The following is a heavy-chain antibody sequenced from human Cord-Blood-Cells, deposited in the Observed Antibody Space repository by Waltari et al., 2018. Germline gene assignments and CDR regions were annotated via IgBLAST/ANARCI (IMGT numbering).Heavy chain of an antibody. CDR1: GGSISSSNW. CDR2: IYHSGST. J-gene: IGHJ2*01. D-gene: IGHD6-25*01. CDR3: ARERRKSGWYFDL. V-gene: IGHV4-4*02. Sequence: QVQLQESGPGLVKPSGTLSLTCAVSGGSISSSNWWSWVRQPPGKGLEWIGEIYHSGSTNYTPSLKCRVTISVDKSKHQFSLKLSSVTAADTAVYYCARERRKSGWYFDLWGRGTLVTVAS.